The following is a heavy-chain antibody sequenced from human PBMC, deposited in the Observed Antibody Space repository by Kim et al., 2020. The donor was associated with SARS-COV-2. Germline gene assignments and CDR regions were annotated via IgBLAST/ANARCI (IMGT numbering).Heavy chain of an antibody. D-gene: IGHD1-1*01. Sequence: GGSLRLSCAASGFTFSDSAIHWVRQASGKGLEWVGRIRSKANTYATAYAASVKGRFTISRDDSKHTAHLQMNSLKNEDTDVYFCTRAPGTPLAFWDAFD. CDR1: GFTFSDSA. CDR2: IRSKANTYAT. CDR3: TRAPGTPLAFWDAFD. J-gene: IGHJ3*02. V-gene: IGHV3-73*01.